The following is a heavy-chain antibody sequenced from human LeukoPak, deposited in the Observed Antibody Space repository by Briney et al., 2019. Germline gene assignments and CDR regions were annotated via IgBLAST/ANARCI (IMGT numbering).Heavy chain of an antibody. D-gene: IGHD1/OR15-1a*01. V-gene: IGHV3-30*09. J-gene: IGHJ4*02. CDR1: GFTFRNYA. CDR2: VSFDGSTT. Sequence: SGGSLRLSCAASGFTFRNYAMYWVRQAPGRGLEWAAVVSFDGSTTFYSDSVKGRFAISRDNSKNTLYLEMNSLRPEDTAVYYCARFRAATTRFDYWGQGTLVTVSS. CDR3: ARFRAATTRFDY.